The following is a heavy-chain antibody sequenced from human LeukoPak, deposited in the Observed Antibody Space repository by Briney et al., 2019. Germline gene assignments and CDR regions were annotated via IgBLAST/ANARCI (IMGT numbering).Heavy chain of an antibody. CDR2: INHSGST. CDR3: ARNPAYSSGWGDFDY. V-gene: IGHV4-34*01. J-gene: IGHJ4*02. Sequence: PSETQSLTCAVYGGSFSGYYWSWIRQPPGKGLEWIGEINHSGSTNYNPPLKSRVTISVDTSKNQFSLKLSSVTAADTAVYYCARNPAYSSGWGDFDYWGQGTLVTVSS. CDR1: GGSFSGYY. D-gene: IGHD6-19*01.